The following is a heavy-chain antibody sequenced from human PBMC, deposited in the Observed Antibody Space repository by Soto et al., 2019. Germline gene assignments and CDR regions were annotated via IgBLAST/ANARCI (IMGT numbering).Heavy chain of an antibody. Sequence: GGSLRLSCAASGFTFSSYGMHWVRQAPGKGLEWVAVISYDGSNKYYADSVKGRFTISRDNSKNTLYLQMNSLRAEETAVYYCAKPALCSGGSCYPPSPPFFDYWGQGTLVTVSS. CDR2: ISYDGSNK. V-gene: IGHV3-30*18. CDR3: AKPALCSGGSCYPPSPPFFDY. D-gene: IGHD2-15*01. J-gene: IGHJ4*02. CDR1: GFTFSSYG.